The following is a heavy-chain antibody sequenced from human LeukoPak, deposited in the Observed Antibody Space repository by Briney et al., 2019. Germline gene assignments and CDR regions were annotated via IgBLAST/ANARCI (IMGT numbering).Heavy chain of an antibody. CDR3: ARGGWNKFDY. J-gene: IGHJ4*02. D-gene: IGHD3-22*01. CDR1: GYSISSAYY. CDR2: IFYSGTT. Sequence: PSETLSLTRSVSGYSISSAYYWSWIRQPPGKGLEWIGFIFYSGTTNYNPSLKSRVTISVDTSKNQFSLKLSSVTAADTAVYYCARGGWNKFDYWGQGTLVTVSS. V-gene: IGHV4-61*01.